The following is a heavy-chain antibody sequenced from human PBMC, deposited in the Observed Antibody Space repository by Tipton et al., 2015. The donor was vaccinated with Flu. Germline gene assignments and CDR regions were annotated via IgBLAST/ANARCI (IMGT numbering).Heavy chain of an antibody. CDR1: GDSISSYY. D-gene: IGHD2-21*01. V-gene: IGHV4-4*07. CDR2: IYSSGNT. Sequence: PGLVKPSETLSLSCTVSGDSISSYYWSWIRRPAGKGLEWIGRIYSSGNTHFNPSLRSRVTMSVDTSKNQISLKLSSVTAADTAVYYGARDTIRLDAFDIWGQGTVVTVSS. J-gene: IGHJ3*02. CDR3: ARDTIRLDAFDI.